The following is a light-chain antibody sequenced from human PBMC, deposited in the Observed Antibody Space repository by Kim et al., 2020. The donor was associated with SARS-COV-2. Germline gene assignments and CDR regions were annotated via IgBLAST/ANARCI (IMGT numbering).Light chain of an antibody. CDR3: QQRNSWPPAVT. Sequence: PGERATLSCRASQNIDTYLAWYQQRPGQAPRLLVYDASNRATGVPDRFSGSGSGTDFTLTISSLKPEDFSIYYCQQRNSWPPAVTFGGGTKVDIK. CDR1: QNIDTY. V-gene: IGKV3-11*01. J-gene: IGKJ4*01. CDR2: DAS.